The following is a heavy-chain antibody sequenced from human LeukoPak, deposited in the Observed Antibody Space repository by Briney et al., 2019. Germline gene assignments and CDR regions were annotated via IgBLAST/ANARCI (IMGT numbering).Heavy chain of an antibody. CDR3: ARSTGSTMFIDY. V-gene: IGHV4-4*07. CDR1: GGSISSYY. D-gene: IGHD3-10*02. J-gene: IGHJ4*02. Sequence: SETLSLTCTVSGGSISSYYWSWIRQPAGKGLEWIGRIHTSGSTDYKPSLKSRVAMSVDTSKNQFSLRLSSVTAADTAVYYCARSTGSTMFIDYWGQGTLVTVSS. CDR2: IHTSGST.